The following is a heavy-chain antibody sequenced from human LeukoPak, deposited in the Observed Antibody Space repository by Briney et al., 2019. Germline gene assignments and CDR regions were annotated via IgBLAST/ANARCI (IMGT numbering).Heavy chain of an antibody. Sequence: GASVKVSCKASGYTFTSYAMHWVRQAPGQRLEWMGWINAGNGNTKYSQKFQGRVTMTRDTSTSTVYMELSSLRSEDTAVYYCARGEGSDYDFWSGAISENWGQGTLVTVSS. J-gene: IGHJ4*02. CDR1: GYTFTSYA. V-gene: IGHV1-3*01. D-gene: IGHD3-3*01. CDR3: ARGEGSDYDFWSGAISEN. CDR2: INAGNGNT.